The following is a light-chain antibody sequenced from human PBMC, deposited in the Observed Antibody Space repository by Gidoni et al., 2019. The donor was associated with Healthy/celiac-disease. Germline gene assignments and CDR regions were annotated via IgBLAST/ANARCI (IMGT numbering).Light chain of an antibody. J-gene: IGKJ1*01. CDR3: QQYNSYSLT. CDR2: KAS. CDR1: QSISSW. Sequence: DIQMTQSPSTLSASVGDRVTITCRASQSISSWLAWYQQKPGKAPKLLIYKASSLESGVPSRFSGSGSGTEFTLPISSLQPDDFAPYYCQQYNSYSLTFGQGTKVEIK. V-gene: IGKV1-5*03.